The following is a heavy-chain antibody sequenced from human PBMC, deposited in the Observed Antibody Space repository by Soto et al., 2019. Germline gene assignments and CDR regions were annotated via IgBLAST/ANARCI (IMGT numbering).Heavy chain of an antibody. V-gene: IGHV4-39*01. Sequence: SETLSLTCTVSGGSISSSSYYWGWIRQPPGKGLEWIGSIYYSGSTYYNPYLKSRVTLSVDTSKNQFSLKLSSVTAADTAVYYCARHRHDYDILTGYWFDPWGQGTLVTVSS. CDR1: GGSISSSSYY. J-gene: IGHJ5*02. CDR3: ARHRHDYDILTGYWFDP. D-gene: IGHD3-9*01. CDR2: IYYSGST.